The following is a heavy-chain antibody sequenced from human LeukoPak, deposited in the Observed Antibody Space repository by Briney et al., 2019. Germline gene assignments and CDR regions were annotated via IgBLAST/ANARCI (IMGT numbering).Heavy chain of an antibody. V-gene: IGHV3-30*18. J-gene: IGHJ4*02. CDR1: GFTFSNYD. CDR3: AKGSSSGTVDC. Sequence: PGGSLRLSCAASGFTFSNYDMHWVRQAPGKGLEWVAFISYDGTNKYYADSVKGRFTFSRDNSKYTLYLQMNSLRAEDTAVYYCAKGSSSGTVDCWGPGTLVAVSS. D-gene: IGHD3-22*01. CDR2: ISYDGTNK.